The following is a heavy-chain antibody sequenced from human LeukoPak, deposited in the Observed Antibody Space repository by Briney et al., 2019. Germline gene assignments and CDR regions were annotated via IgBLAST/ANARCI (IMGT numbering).Heavy chain of an antibody. CDR1: GFTFTNYG. CDR2: ISAYNGNT. J-gene: IGHJ3*02. Sequence: ASVKVSCKASGFTFTNYGFIWVRQAPGQGLEWMGWISAYNGNTNYAQKLQGRVTMTTDTSTSTAYMELRSLRSDDTAVYYCARESSSGWYMFGAFDIWGQGTMVTVSS. V-gene: IGHV1-18*01. CDR3: ARESSSGWYMFGAFDI. D-gene: IGHD6-19*01.